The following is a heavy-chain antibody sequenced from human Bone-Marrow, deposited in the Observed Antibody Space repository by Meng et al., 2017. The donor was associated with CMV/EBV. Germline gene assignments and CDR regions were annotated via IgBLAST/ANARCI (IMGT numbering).Heavy chain of an antibody. V-gene: IGHV3-21*01. CDR3: ARDRGLGYCSSTSCRHYYYGMDV. J-gene: IGHJ6*02. CDR2: ISSSSSYI. CDR1: GFTFSSYS. D-gene: IGHD2-2*01. Sequence: GGSLRLSCAASGFTFSSYSMNWVRQAPGKGLEWVSSISSSSSYIYYADSVKGRFTISRDNAKNSLYLQMNSLRAEDTAVYYCARDRGLGYCSSTSCRHYYYGMDVWGQGTTVTVSS.